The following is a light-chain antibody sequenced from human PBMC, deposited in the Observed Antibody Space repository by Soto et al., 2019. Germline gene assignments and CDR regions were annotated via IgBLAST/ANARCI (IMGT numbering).Light chain of an antibody. CDR3: QQYHSYSLT. V-gene: IGKV1-5*03. CDR2: KAS. J-gene: IGKJ4*01. CDR1: QSISSW. Sequence: DIQMTQSPSTLSASVGDRVTITCRASQSISSWLAWYQQKPGKAPKLLIYKASSLEGGVPSRFSGSGSGTDFTLTISSLQPDDVATYYCQQYHSYSLTPGGGTKVHIK.